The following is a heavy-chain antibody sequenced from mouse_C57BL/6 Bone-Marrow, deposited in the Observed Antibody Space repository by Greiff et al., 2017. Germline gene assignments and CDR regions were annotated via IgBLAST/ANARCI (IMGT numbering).Heavy chain of an antibody. V-gene: IGHV14-4*01. CDR2: IDPENGDT. D-gene: IGHD2-3*01. J-gene: IGHJ2*01. Sequence: EVQLQQSGAELVRPGASVKLSCTASGFNIKDDYMHWVKQRPEQGLEWIGWIDPENGDTAYASKFQGKATITADTSSNTAYLQLSSLTSEDTAVYYCTWDGFDYWGQGTTLTVSS. CDR3: TWDGFDY. CDR1: GFNIKDDY.